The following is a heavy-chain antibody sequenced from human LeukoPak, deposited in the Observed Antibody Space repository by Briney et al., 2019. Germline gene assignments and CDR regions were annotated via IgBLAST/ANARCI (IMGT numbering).Heavy chain of an antibody. CDR1: GYTFTGYY. J-gene: IGHJ4*02. CDR2: INPNSGGT. CDR3: ARAGPFFGGVIYGDY. V-gene: IGHV1-2*02. D-gene: IGHD3-16*02. Sequence: ASVKVSCKASGYTFTGYYMHWVRQAPGQGLEWMGWINPNSGGTNYAQKFQGRVTMTRDTSISTAYMELSRLRSDDTAVYYCARAGPFFGGVIYGDYWGQGTLVTVSS.